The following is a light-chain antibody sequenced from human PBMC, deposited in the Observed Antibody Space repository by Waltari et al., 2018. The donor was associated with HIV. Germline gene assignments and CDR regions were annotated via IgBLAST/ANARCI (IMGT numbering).Light chain of an antibody. V-gene: IGLV3-21*04. J-gene: IGLJ3*02. CDR2: DDS. Sequence: SYVLTQPPSVSVAPGKTARTTCGGNNIGSKSVHWYQQKPGQAPVLVIYDDSDRASGMPERFSCCNCGNTSTLTSSRVEAGDEADYYCQVWDSSSDHPRVFGGGTKLTVL. CDR3: QVWDSSSDHPRV. CDR1: NIGSKS.